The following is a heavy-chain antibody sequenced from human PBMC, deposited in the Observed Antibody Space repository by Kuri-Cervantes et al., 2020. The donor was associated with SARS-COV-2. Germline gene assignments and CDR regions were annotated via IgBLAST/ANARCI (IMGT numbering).Heavy chain of an antibody. Sequence: GGSLRLSCAACGFTFSSYDMHWVRQATGKGLEWVSAIGTAGDTYYPGSVKGRFTISRDNSKNTLYLQMNSLRAEDTAVYYCAKTLRVYSSSPFDYWGQGTLVTVSS. CDR1: GFTFSSYD. D-gene: IGHD6-13*01. J-gene: IGHJ4*02. CDR2: IGTAGDT. V-gene: IGHV3-13*01. CDR3: AKTLRVYSSSPFDY.